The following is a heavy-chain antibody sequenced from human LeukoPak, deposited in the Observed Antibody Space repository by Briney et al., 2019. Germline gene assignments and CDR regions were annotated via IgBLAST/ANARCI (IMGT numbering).Heavy chain of an antibody. Sequence: SETLSLTCAVSGYSISSGYYWGWIRQPPGKGLEWIGSIAHSGSTYYNPPLKSRVTILLDTSKNQFSLKLSSVTAADTAVYYCTRGYCSTTRCRDAFDIWGQGTMVTVSS. CDR2: IAHSGST. D-gene: IGHD2-2*01. CDR3: TRGYCSTTRCRDAFDI. V-gene: IGHV4-38-2*01. CDR1: GYSISSGYY. J-gene: IGHJ3*02.